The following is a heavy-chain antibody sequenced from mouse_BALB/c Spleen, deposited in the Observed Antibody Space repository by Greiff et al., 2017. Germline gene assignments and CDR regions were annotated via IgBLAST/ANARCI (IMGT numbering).Heavy chain of an antibody. D-gene: IGHD2-4*01. CDR2: INPGSGGT. Sequence: VQLQQSGAELVRPGTSVKVSCKASGYAFTNYLIEWVKQRPGQGLEWIGVINPGSGGTNYNEKFKGKATLTADKSSSTAYMQLSSLTSDDSAVYFCARGGDYDTGFDYWGQGTTLTVSS. J-gene: IGHJ2*01. CDR1: GYAFTNYL. CDR3: ARGGDYDTGFDY. V-gene: IGHV1-54*01.